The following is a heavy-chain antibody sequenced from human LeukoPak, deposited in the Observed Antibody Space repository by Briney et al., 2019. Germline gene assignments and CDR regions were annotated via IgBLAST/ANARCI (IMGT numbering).Heavy chain of an antibody. CDR1: GFTFDDYA. CDR2: ISGDGGST. J-gene: IGHJ4*02. Sequence: PGGSPRLSCAASGFTFDDYAMHWVRQAPGKGLEWVSLISGDGGSTYYADSVKGRFTISRDNSKNSLYLQMNSPRAEDTAVYYCARDFGGDSDDYWGQGTLVTVSS. D-gene: IGHD2-21*02. CDR3: ARDFGGDSDDY. V-gene: IGHV3-43*02.